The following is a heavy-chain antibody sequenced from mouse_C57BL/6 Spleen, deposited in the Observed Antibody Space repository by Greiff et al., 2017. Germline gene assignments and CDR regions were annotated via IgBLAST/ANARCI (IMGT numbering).Heavy chain of an antibody. V-gene: IGHV1-18*01. D-gene: IGHD2-1*01. CDR1: GYTFTAYN. Sequence: VQLQQSGPELVKPGASVKIPCKASGYTFTAYNMDWVKQSHGKSLEWIGDINPNNGGTIYNQKFKGKATLTVDKSSSKAYMELRSLTSEDTAVYYCARYGPYGNYDYWGQGTTLTVSS. CDR2: INPNNGGT. CDR3: ARYGPYGNYDY. J-gene: IGHJ2*01.